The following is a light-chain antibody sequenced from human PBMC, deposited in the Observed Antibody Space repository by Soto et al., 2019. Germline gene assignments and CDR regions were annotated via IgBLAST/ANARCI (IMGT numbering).Light chain of an antibody. J-gene: IGKJ1*01. CDR2: GAS. CDR3: QQYGSSSWT. Sequence: EIVLTQSPGTLSLSTGERATLSCRASQSVSSSYLAWYQQKHGQAPRLLIYGASSRATGNPDRFSGSGSGTDFTLTISRLEPEDFAVYYFQQYGSSSWTFGQGTKVEIK. V-gene: IGKV3-20*01. CDR1: QSVSSSY.